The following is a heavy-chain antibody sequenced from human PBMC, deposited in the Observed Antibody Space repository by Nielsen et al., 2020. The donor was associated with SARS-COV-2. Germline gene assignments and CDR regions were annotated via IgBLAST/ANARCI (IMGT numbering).Heavy chain of an antibody. Sequence: SGPTLVKPTQTLTLTCTFSGFSLSTSGICVSWIRQPPGKALEWLALIDWDDDKYYSTSLKTRLTISKDTSKNQVVLTMTNMDPVDTATYYCARTSLRFLEWSPIDYWGQGTLVTVSS. V-gene: IGHV2-70*01. CDR1: GFSLSTSGIC. CDR3: ARTSLRFLEWSPIDY. CDR2: IDWDDDK. D-gene: IGHD3-3*01. J-gene: IGHJ4*02.